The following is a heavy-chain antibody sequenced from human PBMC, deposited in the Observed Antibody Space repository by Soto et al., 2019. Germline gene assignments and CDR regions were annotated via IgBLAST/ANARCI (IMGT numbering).Heavy chain of an antibody. D-gene: IGHD2-2*01. J-gene: IGHJ4*02. CDR1: GFTFSTYS. V-gene: IGHV3-48*01. CDR3: ATAAAGNSPFNY. Sequence: PGGSLRLSCAASGFTFSTYSMNWVRQAPGKGLEWVSYISSSSSTIFYTDSVKGRFTISRDNSKNTLYLQMNSLGAEDTAVYYCATAAAGNSPFNYWGQGTLVTVSS. CDR2: ISSSSSTI.